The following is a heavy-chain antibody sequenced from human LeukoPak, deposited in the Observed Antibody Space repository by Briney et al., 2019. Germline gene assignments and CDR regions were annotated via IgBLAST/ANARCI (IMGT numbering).Heavy chain of an antibody. CDR3: AKDAALLGNWFDP. V-gene: IGHV3-23*01. J-gene: IGHJ5*02. CDR2: ISGSGGST. CDR1: GFTVSSNY. Sequence: GGSLRLSCAASGFTVSSNYMSWVRQAPGKGLEWVSAISGSGGSTYYADSVKGRFTISRDNSKNTLYLQMNSLRAEDTAVYYCAKDAALLGNWFDPWGQGTLVTVSS. D-gene: IGHD3-10*01.